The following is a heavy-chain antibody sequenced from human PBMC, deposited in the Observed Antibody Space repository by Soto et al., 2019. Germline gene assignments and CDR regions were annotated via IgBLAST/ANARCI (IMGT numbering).Heavy chain of an antibody. CDR1: GFTFRSYG. D-gene: IGHD3-22*01. J-gene: IGHJ4*02. CDR3: AKVPLYYYDSSGYLGIDY. Sequence: PGGSLRLSCAASGFTFRSYGMHWVRQAPGKGLEWVAVISYDGSNKYYADSVKGRFTISRDNSKNTLYLQMNSLRAEDTAVYYCAKVPLYYYDSSGYLGIDYWGQGTLVTVSS. V-gene: IGHV3-30*18. CDR2: ISYDGSNK.